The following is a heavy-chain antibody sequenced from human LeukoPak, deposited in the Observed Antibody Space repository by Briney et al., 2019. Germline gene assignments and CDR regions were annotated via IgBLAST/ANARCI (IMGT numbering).Heavy chain of an antibody. CDR2: IKSKTDDGTT. CDR3: STPRLDY. V-gene: IGHV3-15*01. Sequence: AGGSLRLSCAASGFTFSNAWMTWVRQAPGKGLEWVGHIKSKTDDGTTDYAAPVKGRFTISRDDSTNTVYLQMNSLTSEDTAVYYCSTPRLDYWGQGTLVTVSS. CDR1: GFTFSNAW. J-gene: IGHJ4*02.